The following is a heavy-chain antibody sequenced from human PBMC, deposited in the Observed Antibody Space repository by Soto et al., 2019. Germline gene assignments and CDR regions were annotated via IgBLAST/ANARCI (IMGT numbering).Heavy chain of an antibody. V-gene: IGHV1-18*04. J-gene: IGHJ6*02. Sequence: QVQLVQSGAEVKKPGASVKVSCKASGYTFTTYGVNWVRQAPGQGLEWMGWISPYNGDTNYAQKLQGRVTMTTDTSTRTAYMELRSLRSGDTAVYYCAREVGHMDVWGQGTTVTVSS. D-gene: IGHD2-2*01. CDR1: GYTFTTYG. CDR2: ISPYNGDT. CDR3: AREVGHMDV.